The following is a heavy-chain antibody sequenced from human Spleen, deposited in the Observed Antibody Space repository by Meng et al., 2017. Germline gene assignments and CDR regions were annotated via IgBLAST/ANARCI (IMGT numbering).Heavy chain of an antibody. CDR2: IDTNTGSP. CDR3: ATRGNPYLNC. J-gene: IGHJ4*02. V-gene: IGHV7-4-1*02. CDR1: VYTFTGYY. Sequence: VQLGQSGGEVETPGASRKVSCNASVYTFTGYYMHWVRQAPGQGLEWMGWIDTNTGSPRYAQGFKGRLVFSSDTSVSTAYLDISGLKADDTAVYYCATRGNPYLNCWGQGTLVTVSS.